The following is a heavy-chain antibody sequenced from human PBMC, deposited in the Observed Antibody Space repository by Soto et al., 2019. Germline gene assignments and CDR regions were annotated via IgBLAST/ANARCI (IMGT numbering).Heavy chain of an antibody. V-gene: IGHV3-74*01. J-gene: IGHJ4*02. CDR1: GFTFSSYW. D-gene: IGHD2-21*02. CDR2: INSDGSIT. CDR3: GRVTNGNY. Sequence: EVQVVESGGGLVQPGGSLRLSCAASGFTFSSYWMHWARQAPGKGLEWVSCINSDGSITSYADSVRGRFTVSRDNANNMLFLQMNSMRTDDIAVYYCGRVTNGNYWGQGTLVTVSS.